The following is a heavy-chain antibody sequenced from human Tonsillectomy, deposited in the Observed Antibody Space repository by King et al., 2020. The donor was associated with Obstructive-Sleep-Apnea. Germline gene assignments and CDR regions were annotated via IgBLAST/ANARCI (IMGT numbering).Heavy chain of an antibody. CDR3: AREMNYYGSGSYYGMDV. V-gene: IGHV3-53*04. J-gene: IGHJ6*02. CDR1: GFTVSSNY. Sequence: VQLVESGGGLVQPGGSLRLSCAASGFTVSSNYMSWVRQAPGKGLEWVSVIYSGGSTYYADSVKGRFTISRHNSKNTLYFQMNSLRAEDTAVYYCAREMNYYGSGSYYGMDVWGQGTTVTVSS. CDR2: IYSGGST. D-gene: IGHD3-10*01.